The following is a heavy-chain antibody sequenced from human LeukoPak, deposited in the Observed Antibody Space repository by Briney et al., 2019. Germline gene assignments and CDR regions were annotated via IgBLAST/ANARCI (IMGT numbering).Heavy chain of an antibody. Sequence: GGSLRLSCAASGFTSSSYSMNWVRQAPGKGLEWVSSISSSSSYIYYADSVKGRFTISRDNAKNSLYLQMNSLRAEDTAVYYCARLSYTANFDYWGQGTLVTVSS. V-gene: IGHV3-21*01. CDR3: ARLSYTANFDY. J-gene: IGHJ4*02. D-gene: IGHD2-2*02. CDR1: GFTSSSYS. CDR2: ISSSSSYI.